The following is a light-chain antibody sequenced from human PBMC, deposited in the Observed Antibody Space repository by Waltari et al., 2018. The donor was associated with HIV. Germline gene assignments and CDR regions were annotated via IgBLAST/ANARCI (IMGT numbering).Light chain of an antibody. V-gene: IGKV1-5*03. J-gene: IGKJ1*01. CDR2: TAS. Sequence: DIQMTQSPSTLSASVGDRVTLTCRASQSLSNWLAWYQQKPGKAPKLLIYTASSLESGVPSRFSGSGSGTEFTLTISSLQPDDFATYYSQQYNTYSGTFGQGTKVEIK. CDR1: QSLSNW. CDR3: QQYNTYSGT.